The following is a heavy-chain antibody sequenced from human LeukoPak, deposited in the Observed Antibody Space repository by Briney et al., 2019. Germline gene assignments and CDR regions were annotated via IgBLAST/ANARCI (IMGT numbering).Heavy chain of an antibody. D-gene: IGHD2-21*01. CDR1: GYTFTGYF. V-gene: IGHV1-2*06. CDR3: VRGTAYDFDH. Sequence: ASVKVSCKSSGYTFTGYFLHWVRQAPGQGLEWMGRINPKSGDTNYAQRCQGRVTMTRDTSISTAYMELSRLTSDGTAVYYCVRGTAYDFDHWGQGTLVTASS. J-gene: IGHJ4*02. CDR2: INPKSGDT.